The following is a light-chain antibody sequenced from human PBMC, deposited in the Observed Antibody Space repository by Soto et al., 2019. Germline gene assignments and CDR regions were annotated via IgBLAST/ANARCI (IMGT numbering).Light chain of an antibody. CDR1: ESVSTN. CDR3: QQYGSSLFT. CDR2: GAS. J-gene: IGKJ5*01. V-gene: IGKV3-20*01. Sequence: EIDMTQSPATLSLAPGERVTLSCRASESVSTNLAWYQQKAGQAPRLLIYGASTRATGIPARFSGSGSGTDFTLTISRLEPEDFAVYYCQQYGSSLFTFGQGTRLEF.